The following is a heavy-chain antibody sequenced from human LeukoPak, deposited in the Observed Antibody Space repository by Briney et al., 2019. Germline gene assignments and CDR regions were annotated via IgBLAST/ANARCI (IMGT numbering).Heavy chain of an antibody. CDR3: VRSKSGAYGWFDP. CDR2: IYYTGNT. CDR1: GASISGFY. J-gene: IGHJ5*02. V-gene: IGHV4-59*01. Sequence: SETLSLTCTVSGASISGFYWSWIRQPPGKGLEWIGYIYYTGNTNYNPSLKSRVTISIDTSKNHFSLNVNSVTAADAAMYYCVRSKSGAYGWFDPWGPGTLVTVSS. D-gene: IGHD2-15*01.